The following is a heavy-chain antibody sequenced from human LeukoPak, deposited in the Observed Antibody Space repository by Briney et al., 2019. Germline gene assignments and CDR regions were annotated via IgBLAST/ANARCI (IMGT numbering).Heavy chain of an antibody. Sequence: GGSLRLSCAASGFTFSSYWMHWVRQAPGKGLVWVSRINTDGSSTSYADSVKGRFTISRDNAKNTLYLQMNSLRAEDTSVYYCARGPPYYDFWSGYLEQYFQHWGQGTLVTVSS. CDR3: ARGPPYYDFWSGYLEQYFQH. J-gene: IGHJ1*01. V-gene: IGHV3-74*01. CDR2: INTDGSST. CDR1: GFTFSSYW. D-gene: IGHD3-3*01.